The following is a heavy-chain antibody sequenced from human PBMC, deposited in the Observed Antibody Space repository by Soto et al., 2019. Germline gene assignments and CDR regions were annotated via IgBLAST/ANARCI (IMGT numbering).Heavy chain of an antibody. CDR1: GDSVSSNSAA. J-gene: IGHJ3*02. D-gene: IGHD6-13*01. V-gene: IGHV6-1*01. CDR2: TYYRSKWYN. Sequence: QTLSLTCAISGDSVSSNSAAWNWIRQSPSRGLEWLGRTYYRSKWYNDYAVSVKSRITINPDTSKNQFSLQLNSVTPEDTAVYYCARDVAAGVVLGTDAFDIWGQGTMVTVSS. CDR3: ARDVAAGVVLGTDAFDI.